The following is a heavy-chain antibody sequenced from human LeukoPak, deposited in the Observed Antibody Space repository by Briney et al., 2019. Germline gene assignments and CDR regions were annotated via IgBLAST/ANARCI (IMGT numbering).Heavy chain of an antibody. V-gene: IGHV3-21*01. CDR2: ISSSSSYI. CDR1: GFTFSPYS. Sequence: PGRSLRLSCAASGFTFSPYSMNWVRQAPGKGLEWVSSISSSSSYIYYADSVKGRFTISRDNAKNSLYLQMNSLRAEDTAVYYCAREQQYYYGSGSYYPRWFDPWGQGTLVTVSS. D-gene: IGHD3-10*01. J-gene: IGHJ5*02. CDR3: AREQQYYYGSGSYYPRWFDP.